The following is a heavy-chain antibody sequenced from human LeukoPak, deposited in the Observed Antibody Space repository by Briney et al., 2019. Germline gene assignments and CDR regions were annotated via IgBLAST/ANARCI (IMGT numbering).Heavy chain of an antibody. CDR3: ARAFRGSTVTTTIYYFDY. V-gene: IGHV3-30*02. CDR2: IRSDGSNK. Sequence: PGGSLRLSCAGSGFSFSSYGMHWVRQAPGKGLEWMAFIRSDGSNKYYADSVKGRFTISRDNAKNSLYLQMNSLRAEDTAVYYCARAFRGSTVTTTIYYFDYWGQGTLVTVSS. D-gene: IGHD4-17*01. J-gene: IGHJ4*02. CDR1: GFSFSSYG.